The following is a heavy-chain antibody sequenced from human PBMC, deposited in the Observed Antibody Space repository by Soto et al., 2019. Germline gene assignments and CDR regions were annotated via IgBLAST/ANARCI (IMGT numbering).Heavy chain of an antibody. V-gene: IGHV1-18*01. CDR1: GYTFTSCG. J-gene: IGHJ4*02. CDR2: ISAYNGNT. Sequence: QVQLVQSGAEVKKPGASVKVSCKASGYTFTSCGISRVRQAPGQGLERLGWISAYNGNTNYAQKLQGRVTMTTDTSTSTAYMELRSLRSDDTAVYYCARVIDYSWGSYRYIGGGGDYWGQGTLVTVSS. CDR3: ARVIDYSWGSYRYIGGGGDY. D-gene: IGHD3-16*02.